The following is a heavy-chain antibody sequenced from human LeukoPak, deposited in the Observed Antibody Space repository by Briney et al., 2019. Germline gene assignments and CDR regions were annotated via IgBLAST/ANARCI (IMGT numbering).Heavy chain of an antibody. D-gene: IGHD3-10*01. Sequence: PSETLSLTCAVYGGSFSGYYWSWIRQPPGKGLEWIGEINHSGSTNYNPSLKSRVTISVDTSKNQFSLKLSSVTAADTAVYYCAKVAEGSGRYFPDSWGQGTLVTVSS. V-gene: IGHV4-34*01. CDR1: GGSFSGYY. J-gene: IGHJ4*02. CDR2: INHSGST. CDR3: AKVAEGSGRYFPDS.